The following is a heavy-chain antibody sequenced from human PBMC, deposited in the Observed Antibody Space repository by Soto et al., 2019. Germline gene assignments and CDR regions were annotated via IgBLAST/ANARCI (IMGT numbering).Heavy chain of an antibody. J-gene: IGHJ6*02. D-gene: IGHD3-22*01. CDR2: TYYRSKWYN. CDR3: AREVPYYDSSGYFSHLYGMDV. Sequence: QVQLQQSGPGLVKPSQTLSLTCAVSGDSVSRNSAAWNWIRQSPSRGLEWLGRTYYRSKWYNDYAVYVKSRISINPDTSKNQFSLQLNSVTPDDTAVYYCAREVPYYDSSGYFSHLYGMDVWGQGTTVTVSS. CDR1: GDSVSRNSAA. V-gene: IGHV6-1*01.